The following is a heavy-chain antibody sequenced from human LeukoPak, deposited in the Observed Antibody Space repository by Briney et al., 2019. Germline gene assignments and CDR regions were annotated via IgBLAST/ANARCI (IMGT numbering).Heavy chain of an antibody. V-gene: IGHV1-2*02. D-gene: IGHD3-3*01. CDR2: MNPNSGYT. CDR3: TRAGNYDFWRKPFDY. CDR1: GYTFTGYY. Sequence: ASVKVSCKASGYTFTGYYMHWVRQAPGQGLEWMGWMNPNSGYTNYAQKFQGRVTMTRDTSISTAYMELSRLRSDDTAVYYCTRAGNYDFWRKPFDYWGQGALVTVSS. J-gene: IGHJ4*02.